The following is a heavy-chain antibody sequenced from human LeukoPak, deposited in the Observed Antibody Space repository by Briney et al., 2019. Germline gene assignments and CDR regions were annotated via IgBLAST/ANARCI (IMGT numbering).Heavy chain of an antibody. J-gene: IGHJ4*02. Sequence: SETLSLTCAVSGYSISSGYYWGWIRQPPGKALEWIGSIYHSGSTYYNPSLKSRVTISVDTSKNQFSLKLSSVTAADTAVYYCARRGDFDYWGQGTLVTVSS. CDR2: IYHSGST. CDR1: GYSISSGYY. CDR3: ARRGDFDY. V-gene: IGHV4-38-2*01.